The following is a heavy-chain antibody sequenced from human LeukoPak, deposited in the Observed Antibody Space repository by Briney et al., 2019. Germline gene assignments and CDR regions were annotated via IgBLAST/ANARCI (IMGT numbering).Heavy chain of an antibody. CDR1: GFTFSSYA. D-gene: IGHD1-26*01. CDR3: ARDIYVGATYPLTPRSSGDDFDY. V-gene: IGHV3-48*04. CDR2: ISSSGSTI. Sequence: GGSMRLSCAASGFTFSSYAMHWVRQAPGKGLEWVSYISSSGSTIYYADSVKGRFAISRDNAKNSLYLQMNSLRAEDTAVYYCARDIYVGATYPLTPRSSGDDFDYWGQGTLVTVSS. J-gene: IGHJ4*02.